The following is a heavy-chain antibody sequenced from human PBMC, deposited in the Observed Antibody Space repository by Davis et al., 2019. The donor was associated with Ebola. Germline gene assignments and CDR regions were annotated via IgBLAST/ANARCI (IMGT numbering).Heavy chain of an antibody. V-gene: IGHV4-34*01. J-gene: IGHJ4*02. CDR2: IHHSGST. CDR1: EFTFSGYA. D-gene: IGHD4/OR15-4a*01. CDR3: ARGGLKHFDY. Sequence: MPGGSLRLSCAASEFTFSGYAMSWVRQPPGKGLEWIGEIHHSGSTNYNPSLKSRVTISVDKSKNQFSLKLSSVTAADTAVYYCARGGLKHFDYWGQGTLVTVSS.